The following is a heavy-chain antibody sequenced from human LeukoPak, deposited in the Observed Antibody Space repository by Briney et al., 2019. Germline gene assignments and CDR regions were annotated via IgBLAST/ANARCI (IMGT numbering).Heavy chain of an antibody. CDR1: GGSISSSSYY. CDR2: IYYSGST. Sequence: SETLSLTCTVSGGSISSSSYYWGWIRQPPGKGLDWIGSIYYSGSTYYNPSLKSRVTISVDTSKNQFSLKLSSVTAADTAVYYCARGKKPYGSGSYYFDYWGQGTLVTVSS. J-gene: IGHJ4*02. D-gene: IGHD3-10*01. CDR3: ARGKKPYGSGSYYFDY. V-gene: IGHV4-39*07.